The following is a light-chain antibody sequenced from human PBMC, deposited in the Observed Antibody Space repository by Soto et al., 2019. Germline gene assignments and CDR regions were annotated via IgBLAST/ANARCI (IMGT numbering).Light chain of an antibody. CDR3: AVWDDSLNRVV. CDR2: SIN. V-gene: IGLV1-44*01. J-gene: IGLJ2*01. Sequence: QAVVTQTPSASGTPGQSVTISCSGSSSNIGRNTVNWYQQLPGTAPRLLIYSINQRPSGVPDRFSGSKSGASASLAISGLQSEDEADYYCAVWDDSLNRVVFGGGTKVTVL. CDR1: SSNIGRNT.